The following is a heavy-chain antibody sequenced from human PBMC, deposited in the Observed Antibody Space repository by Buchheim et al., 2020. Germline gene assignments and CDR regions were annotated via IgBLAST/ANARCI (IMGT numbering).Heavy chain of an antibody. V-gene: IGHV1-69*02. D-gene: IGHD6-6*01. CDR1: GGTFSSYT. Sequence: QVQLVQSGAEVKKPGSLVKVSCKASGGTFSSYTISWVRQAPGQGLEWMGRIIPILGIANYAQKFQGRVTITADKSTSTAYMELSSLRSEDTAVYYCARSCSSSSGYYYYYGMDVWGQGTT. CDR2: IIPILGIA. J-gene: IGHJ6*02. CDR3: ARSCSSSSGYYYYYGMDV.